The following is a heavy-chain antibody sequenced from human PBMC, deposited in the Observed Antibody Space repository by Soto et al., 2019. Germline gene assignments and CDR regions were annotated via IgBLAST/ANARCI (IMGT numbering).Heavy chain of an antibody. D-gene: IGHD2-2*01. CDR2: IYPGDSDT. CDR3: ARLPTSDIVVGGYGMDV. J-gene: IGHJ6*02. Sequence: PGESLKISCKGSGYSFTSYWTGWVRQMPGKGLEWMGIIYPGDSDTRYSPSFQGQVTISADKSISTAYLQWSSLKASDTAMYYCARLPTSDIVVGGYGMDVWGQGTTVTVSS. CDR1: GYSFTSYW. V-gene: IGHV5-51*01.